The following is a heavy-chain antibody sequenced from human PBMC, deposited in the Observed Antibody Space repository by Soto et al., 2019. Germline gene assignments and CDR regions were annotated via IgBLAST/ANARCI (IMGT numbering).Heavy chain of an antibody. CDR2: IKKDGIEK. CDR3: ARGRYNSGDYPKFFDC. J-gene: IGHJ4*02. CDR1: GFEFSAYW. D-gene: IGHD5-12*01. Sequence: EVQLVESGGGLVQPGGSLRLSCAASGFEFSAYWMTWVRQAPGKGLEWVANIKKDGIEKYYGDSVRGRFSVFRDNAKNACYLKMNRLKSEDTGVYFCARGRYNSGDYPKFFDCWGQGEWVTVSS. V-gene: IGHV3-7*01.